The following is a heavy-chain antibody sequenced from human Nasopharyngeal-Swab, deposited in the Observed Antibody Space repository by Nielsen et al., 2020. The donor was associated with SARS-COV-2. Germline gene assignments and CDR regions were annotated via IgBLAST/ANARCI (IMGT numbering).Heavy chain of an antibody. V-gene: IGHV3-9*01. CDR3: TKGRADYSNPSFDN. CDR2: ITWNSGV. Sequence: SLKISCVASGYSFRTYGMSWVRQAPGKGLEWVSGITWNSGVGYTDSVKGRFTISRDNARNSLYLQMNSLRADDTALYYCTKGRADYSNPSFDNWGQGTLVTVSS. J-gene: IGHJ4*02. CDR1: GYSFRTYG. D-gene: IGHD4/OR15-4a*01.